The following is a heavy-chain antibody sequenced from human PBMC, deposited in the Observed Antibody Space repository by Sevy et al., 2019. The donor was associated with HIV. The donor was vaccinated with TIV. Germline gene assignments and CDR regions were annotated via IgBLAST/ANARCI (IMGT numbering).Heavy chain of an antibody. CDR1: GYSISSGYY. CDR3: ARADPIVVVPAGKGGWFDP. CDR2: IYHSGST. Sequence: SETLSLTCAVSGYSISSGYYWGWIRQPPGKGLEWIGSIYHSGSTYYNPSLKSRVTISVDTSKNQFSLKRSSVTAADTAVYYCARADPIVVVPAGKGGWFDPWGQGTLVTVSS. D-gene: IGHD2-2*01. V-gene: IGHV4-38-2*01. J-gene: IGHJ5*02.